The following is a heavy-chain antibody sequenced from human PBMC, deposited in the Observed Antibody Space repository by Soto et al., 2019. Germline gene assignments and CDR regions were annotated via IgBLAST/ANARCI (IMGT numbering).Heavy chain of an antibody. CDR1: GFNFKAYG. Sequence: LRLSCAASGFNFKAYGMHWVRQAPGKGLEWVAVISFDGTHKYYADSVKGRLTISRDNSKNTLYLQVNSLRPEDTAVYYCAKGSSSVYYYYYGMDVWGQGTTVTVS. J-gene: IGHJ6*02. V-gene: IGHV3-30*18. CDR2: ISFDGTHK. CDR3: AKGSSSVYYYYYGMDV. D-gene: IGHD6-6*01.